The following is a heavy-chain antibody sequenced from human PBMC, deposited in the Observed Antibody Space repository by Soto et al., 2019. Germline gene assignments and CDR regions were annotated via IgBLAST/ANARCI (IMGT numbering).Heavy chain of an antibody. Sequence: PGGSLRLSCAASGLTLSRYAMHWVRPAPGKGLQWVAVISFDGSNQDYADSVKGRFTISKDISKNTLSLQMNSLISEDTAVYFCARASYSTGWYYAFDVWGQGTVVTVSS. CDR2: ISFDGSNQ. J-gene: IGHJ3*01. CDR3: ARASYSTGWYYAFDV. CDR1: GLTLSRYA. V-gene: IGHV3-30-3*01. D-gene: IGHD6-13*01.